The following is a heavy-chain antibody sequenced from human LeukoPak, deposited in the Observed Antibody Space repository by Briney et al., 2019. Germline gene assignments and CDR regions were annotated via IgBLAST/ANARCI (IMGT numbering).Heavy chain of an antibody. CDR3: ARGQEGAVVKAFDI. CDR1: GFTFSSYV. J-gene: IGHJ3*02. V-gene: IGHV3-23*01. CDR2: VSGSGDST. D-gene: IGHD4-23*01. Sequence: GGSLRLSCAASGFTFSSYVMSWVRQAPGKGLEWVSGVSGSGDSTYYADSVKGRFTISRDNSRNTLYLQMNSLRAEDTAVYYCARGQEGAVVKAFDIWGQGTMVTVSS.